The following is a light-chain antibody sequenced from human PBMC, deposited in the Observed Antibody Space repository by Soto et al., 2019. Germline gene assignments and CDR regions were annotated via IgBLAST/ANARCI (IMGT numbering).Light chain of an antibody. J-gene: IGKJ2*01. V-gene: IGKV1-39*01. CDR1: QSLSVY. CDR2: AAS. Sequence: DIQMTQSPSSLSVSIGDRVTITCRSNQSLSVYINWYQKKSGTPPKLLMYAASNLQSGVPSRFSGRGSGTDFTLTISSLQPEDFASYYCQQTYRIPYTFGQGTKVDIK. CDR3: QQTYRIPYT.